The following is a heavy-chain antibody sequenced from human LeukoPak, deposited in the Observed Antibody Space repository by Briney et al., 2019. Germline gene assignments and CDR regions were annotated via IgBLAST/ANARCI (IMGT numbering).Heavy chain of an antibody. J-gene: IGHJ4*02. CDR3: ASGSDFWSGPLDY. D-gene: IGHD3-3*01. V-gene: IGHV1-18*01. CDR2: ISAYNGYT. Sequence: ASVKVSCKASGYTFTNYGISWVRQAPGQGLEWMGWISAYNGYTDYAQKLQFRVTMTTDTSTSTAYMELRSLRSDDTAVYYCASGSDFWSGPLDYWGQGTLVTVSS. CDR1: GYTFTNYG.